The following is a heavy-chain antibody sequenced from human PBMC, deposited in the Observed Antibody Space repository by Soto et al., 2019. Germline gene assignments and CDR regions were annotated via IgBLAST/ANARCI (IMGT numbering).Heavy chain of an antibody. Sequence: SETLSLTCTVSGDSISSGNKYWSWVRQPPGKGLEWIGYIFSSGTTYYNPSLKSRLTMSLDTSQNQFSLKLNSVTDADTAVYYCARVPSPFDYYYAMDVWGQGTTVTVSS. D-gene: IGHD3-16*01. CDR2: IFSSGTT. CDR1: GDSISSGNKY. J-gene: IGHJ6*02. CDR3: ARVPSPFDYYYAMDV. V-gene: IGHV4-30-4*01.